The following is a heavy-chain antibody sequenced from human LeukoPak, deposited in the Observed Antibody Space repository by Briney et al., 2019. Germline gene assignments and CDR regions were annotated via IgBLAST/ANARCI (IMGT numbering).Heavy chain of an antibody. D-gene: IGHD5-24*01. CDR3: ATTPVEMATGGWDY. J-gene: IGHJ4*02. Sequence: GESLRISCKGSGYSFTSYWISWVRQMPGKGLEWMARIDPSDSYTSYSPSFQGHVTISTDKSINTAYLQWSSLKASDTAMYYCATTPVEMATGGWDYWGQGTLVTVSS. V-gene: IGHV5-10-1*01. CDR2: IDPSDSYT. CDR1: GYSFTSYW.